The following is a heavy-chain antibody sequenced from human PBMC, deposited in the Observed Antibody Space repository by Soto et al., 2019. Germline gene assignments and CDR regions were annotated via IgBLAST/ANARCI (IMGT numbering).Heavy chain of an antibody. CDR2: INHSGST. Sequence: QVQLQQWGAGLLKPSETLSLTCAVYGGSFSGYYWSWIRQPPGKGLEWIGEINHSGSTNYNPSLKSRVTISVDTSKNQFSLKLSSVTAADTAVYYCARMGLDGGYGGDYWGQGTLVTVSS. CDR3: ARMGLDGGYGGDY. CDR1: GGSFSGYY. V-gene: IGHV4-34*01. J-gene: IGHJ4*02. D-gene: IGHD5-12*01.